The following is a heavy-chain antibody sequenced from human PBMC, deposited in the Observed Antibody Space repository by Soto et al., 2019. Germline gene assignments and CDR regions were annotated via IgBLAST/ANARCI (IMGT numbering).Heavy chain of an antibody. CDR3: AHMMEGAFFDH. D-gene: IGHD1-1*01. Sequence: AGPTLVNPTQNMTLTCTFSGVSLSTSAMGVGWTRQPPGKALEWLALVYWDDDKRYSPSLKSRLTITKDTSKNQVVLTMTYIDPVDTATYYCAHMMEGAFFDHWGQGTLVTVSS. CDR2: VYWDDDK. J-gene: IGHJ4*02. V-gene: IGHV2-5*02. CDR1: GVSLSTSAMG.